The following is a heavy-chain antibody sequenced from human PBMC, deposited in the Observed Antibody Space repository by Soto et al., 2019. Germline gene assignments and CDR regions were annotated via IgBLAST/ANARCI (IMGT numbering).Heavy chain of an antibody. CDR2: ISAYNGNT. J-gene: IGHJ6*02. D-gene: IGHD4-17*01. CDR1: GYTFTSYG. V-gene: IGHV1-18*01. CDR3: ARGSPRDYVSYYYYGMDG. Sequence: QVQLVQSGAEVKKPGASVKVSCKASGYTFTSYGISWVRQAPGQGLECMGWISAYNGNTNYAQKLKRRVTITTDTSTSTAYMELRSLRSDDTAVYYCARGSPRDYVSYYYYGMDGWGQGTTVTVSS.